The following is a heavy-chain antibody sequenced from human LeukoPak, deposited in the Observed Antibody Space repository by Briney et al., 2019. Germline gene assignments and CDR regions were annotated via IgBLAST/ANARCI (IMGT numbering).Heavy chain of an antibody. CDR3: ASATLRCSGGSCYEMDV. CDR1: GGTFSSYT. CDR2: IIPLFGTP. V-gene: IGHV1-69*06. J-gene: IGHJ6*04. D-gene: IGHD2-15*01. Sequence: SVKVSCKASGGTFSSYTISWVRQAPGQGLEWMGGIIPLFGTPDYAQKFQDRLTITADKSTSTAYMELSSLRSEDTAVYYCASATLRCSGGSCYEMDVWGKGTAVTVSS.